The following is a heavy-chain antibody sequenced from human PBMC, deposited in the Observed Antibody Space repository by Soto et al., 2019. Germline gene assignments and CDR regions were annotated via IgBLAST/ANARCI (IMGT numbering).Heavy chain of an antibody. CDR1: GDSVSSNSVA. Sequence: PSQTLSLTCAISGDSVSSNSVAWNWIRQSPSRGLEWLGRTYYRSKWYNDYGVTVKGRITINPDTSKNQFSLQLNSVTPEDTAVYYCARGRLNAFGIWGQGTMVTVSS. CDR3: ARGRLNAFGI. V-gene: IGHV6-1*01. CDR2: TYYRSKWYN. J-gene: IGHJ3*02.